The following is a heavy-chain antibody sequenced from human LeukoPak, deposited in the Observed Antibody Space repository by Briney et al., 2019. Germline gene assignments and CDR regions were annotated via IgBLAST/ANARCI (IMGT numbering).Heavy chain of an antibody. CDR1: GFTFSSYS. CDR2: ISSSSSTI. CDR3: ARDNRIVLMVYAKWHGMDV. D-gene: IGHD2-8*01. J-gene: IGHJ6*02. V-gene: IGHV3-48*02. Sequence: GGSLRLSCAASGFTFSSYSMNWVRRAPGKGLEWVSYISSSSSTIYYADSVKGRFTISRDNAKNSLYLQMNSLRDEDTAVYYCARDNRIVLMVYAKWHGMDVWGQGTTVTVSS.